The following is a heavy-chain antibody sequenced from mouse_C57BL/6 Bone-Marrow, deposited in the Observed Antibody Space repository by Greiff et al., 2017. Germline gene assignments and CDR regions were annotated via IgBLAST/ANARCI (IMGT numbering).Heavy chain of an antibody. V-gene: IGHV8-8*01. Sequence: QVTLKESGPGILQPSQTLSLTCSFSGFSLSTFGMGVGWLRQPSGKGLEWLAHIWWDDDKYYNPALKSRLTISKDTSKNQVFLKIANVVTADTATYYCARIADTTVVNWYFDVWGTGTTVTVSS. CDR1: GFSLSTFGMG. CDR3: ARIADTTVVNWYFDV. J-gene: IGHJ1*03. CDR2: IWWDDDK. D-gene: IGHD1-1*01.